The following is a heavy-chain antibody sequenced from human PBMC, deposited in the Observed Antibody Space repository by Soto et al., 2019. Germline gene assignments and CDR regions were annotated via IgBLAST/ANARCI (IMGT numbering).Heavy chain of an antibody. CDR3: ARVRVTMVRGVIITSGYYGMDV. D-gene: IGHD3-10*01. CDR1: GGSISSSNW. J-gene: IGHJ6*02. V-gene: IGHV4-4*02. CDR2: IYHSGST. Sequence: SETLSLTCAVSGGSISSSNWWSWVRQPPGKGLEWIGEIYHSGSTNYNPSLKSRVTISVDKSKNQFSLKLSSVTAADTAVYHCARVRVTMVRGVIITSGYYGMDVWGQGTTVTVSS.